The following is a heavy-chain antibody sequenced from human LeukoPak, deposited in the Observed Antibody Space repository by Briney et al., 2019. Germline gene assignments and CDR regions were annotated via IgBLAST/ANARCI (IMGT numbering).Heavy chain of an antibody. CDR1: GFTFRNYG. CDR3: ATVRGSDWYMDY. V-gene: IGHV3-33*01. Sequence: SGTSLRLSCAASGFTFRNYGMNWVRQAPGKGLEWVALIWYDGSRDYYVDFVKGRFTVSRDNSKNTLYLQMKNLRAEDTAVYYCATVRGSDWYMDYWGQGTLVTVSS. J-gene: IGHJ4*02. D-gene: IGHD6-19*01. CDR2: IWYDGSRD.